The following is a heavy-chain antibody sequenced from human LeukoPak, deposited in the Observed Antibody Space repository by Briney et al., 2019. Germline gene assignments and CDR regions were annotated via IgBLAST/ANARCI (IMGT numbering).Heavy chain of an antibody. J-gene: IGHJ4*02. CDR3: AKSARVWGSNYYFDY. V-gene: IGHV3-11*03. CDR1: GFTFSDYY. Sequence: GGSLRLSCAASGFTFSDYYMSWIRQAPGKGLEWVSYISSSSSYTNYADSVKGRFTISRDNSKNTLYLQMNSLRAEDTAVYYCAKSARVWGSNYYFDYWGQGTLVTVSS. D-gene: IGHD3-16*01. CDR2: ISSSSSYT.